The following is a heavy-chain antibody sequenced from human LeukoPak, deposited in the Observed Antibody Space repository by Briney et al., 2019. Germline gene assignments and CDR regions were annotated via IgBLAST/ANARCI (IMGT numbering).Heavy chain of an antibody. D-gene: IGHD6-19*01. J-gene: IGHJ4*02. V-gene: IGHV3-30*02. Sequence: GGSLRLSCAASGFTFSSYGMHWVRQAPGKGLEWVAFIRYDGSNKYYADSVKGRFTISRDNSKNTLYLQMNSLRAEDTAVYYCARVGYSSGWYDEFDYFDYWGQGTLVTVSS. CDR3: ARVGYSSGWYDEFDYFDY. CDR1: GFTFSSYG. CDR2: IRYDGSNK.